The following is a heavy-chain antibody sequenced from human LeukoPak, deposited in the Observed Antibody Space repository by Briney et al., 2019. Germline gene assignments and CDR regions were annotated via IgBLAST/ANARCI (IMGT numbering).Heavy chain of an antibody. J-gene: IGHJ6*02. CDR3: AKSPLVQRLHSYYGTDV. CDR2: ISDRGGST. D-gene: IGHD4-11*01. V-gene: IGHV3-23*01. Sequence: PGGSLRLSCAASGFTFSSFDMSWVRQAPGKGLEWVSAISDRGGSTYYADSVKGRFTISRDNSKNTLYLQMSSLRAEDTAVYYCAKSPLVQRLHSYYGTDVWGQGTTVTVSS. CDR1: GFTFSSFD.